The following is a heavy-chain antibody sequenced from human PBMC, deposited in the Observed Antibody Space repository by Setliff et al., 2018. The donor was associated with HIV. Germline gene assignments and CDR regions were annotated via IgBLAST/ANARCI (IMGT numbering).Heavy chain of an antibody. J-gene: IGHJ5*02. V-gene: IGHV4-38-2*02. D-gene: IGHD3-10*01. CDR3: ARVWSYGSGSLSP. Sequence: PSETLSLTCTVSGYSISSGYYWGWLRQSPGKGLEWIGSMFHSGNTYYNPSLESRVSMSVDTSTNQFSLKLSSVTAADTAVYYCARVWSYGSGSLSPWGQGTLVTVSS. CDR2: MFHSGNT. CDR1: GYSISSGYY.